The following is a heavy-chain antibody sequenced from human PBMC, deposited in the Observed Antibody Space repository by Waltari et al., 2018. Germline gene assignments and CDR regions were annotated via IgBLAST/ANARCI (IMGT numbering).Heavy chain of an antibody. J-gene: IGHJ6*02. CDR2: IYTSGST. Sequence: QVQLQESGPGLVKPSETLSLTCTVSGGSISSYYWSWIRQPAGKGLEWIGRIYTSGSTNYNPSLKSRVTMSVDTSKNQFSLKLSSVTAADTAVYYCARALVVEMATISYPGGDDYYYYGMDVWGQGTTVTVSS. CDR3: ARALVVEMATISYPGGDDYYYYGMDV. CDR1: GGSISSYY. D-gene: IGHD5-12*01. V-gene: IGHV4-4*07.